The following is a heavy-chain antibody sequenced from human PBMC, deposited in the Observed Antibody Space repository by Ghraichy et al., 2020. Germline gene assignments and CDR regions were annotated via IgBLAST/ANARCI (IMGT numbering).Heavy chain of an antibody. CDR2: IYYSGST. D-gene: IGHD1-26*01. CDR1: GGSISSYY. V-gene: IGHV4-59*01. J-gene: IGHJ5*02. CDR3: AREHQIVGATGGSNWFDP. Sequence: SETLSLTCTVSGGSISSYYWSWIRQPPGKGLEWIGYIYYSGSTNYNPSLKSRVTISVDRSKNQFSLKLSSVTAADTAVYYCAREHQIVGATGGSNWFDPWGQGTLVTVAS.